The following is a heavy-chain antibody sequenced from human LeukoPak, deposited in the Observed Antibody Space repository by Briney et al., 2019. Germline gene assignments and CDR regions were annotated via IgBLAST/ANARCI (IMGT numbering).Heavy chain of an antibody. CDR3: ARTHNGNFGP. J-gene: IGHJ4*02. V-gene: IGHV1-18*04. Sequence: GASVKVSCKTSGYTFTGYYMHWVRQAPGQGLEWMGWISAYNGNTNYAQKLQGRVTMTTDTSTSTAYMELRSLRSDDTAVYYCARTHNGNFGPWGQGTLVTVSS. CDR2: ISAYNGNT. CDR1: GYTFTGYY. D-gene: IGHD3-16*01.